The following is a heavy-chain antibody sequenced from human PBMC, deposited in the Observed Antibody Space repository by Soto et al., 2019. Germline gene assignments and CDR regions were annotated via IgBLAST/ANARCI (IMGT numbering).Heavy chain of an antibody. CDR3: ARDLAAGDL. Sequence: ASVKVSCKASGYTFINYYIHWVRQAPGQGLKWMAIINPMGGSTNYAQEFQGRVTLTSDTSTSTVYMELSSLRFEDTALFYCARDLAAGDLWGQGTLVTVSS. V-gene: IGHV1-46*01. CDR2: INPMGGST. J-gene: IGHJ5*02. CDR1: GYTFINYY. D-gene: IGHD6-13*01.